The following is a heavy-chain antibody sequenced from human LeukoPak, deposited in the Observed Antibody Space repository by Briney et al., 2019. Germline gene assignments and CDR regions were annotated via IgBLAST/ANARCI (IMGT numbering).Heavy chain of an antibody. Sequence: PGGSLRLSCAGSGLTFSSYAMSWVRQAPGKGLEWVSGISGSGGSTYYADSVKGRFTISRDNSKNTLYLQMISLRFEDTAVYYCAKVHCTRNVLVCSFDYWGQGTLVTVSS. CDR3: AKVHCTRNVLVCSFDY. V-gene: IGHV3-23*01. D-gene: IGHD3-10*01. CDR2: ISGSGGST. J-gene: IGHJ4*02. CDR1: GLTFSSYA.